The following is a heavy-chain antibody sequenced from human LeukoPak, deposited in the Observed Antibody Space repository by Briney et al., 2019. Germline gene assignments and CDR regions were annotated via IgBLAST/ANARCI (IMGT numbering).Heavy chain of an antibody. CDR1: GFTFSNYW. Sequence: GGSLRLSCAASGFTFSNYWMHWFRQAPGKGLVWVSRINSDGSSTSYADSVKGRFTISRDNAKNTLYLQMNSLRAEDTAVYYCARVSSGSYFGYYYYYMAVWGKGTTVTVSS. CDR3: ARVSSGSYFGYYYYYMAV. D-gene: IGHD1-26*01. J-gene: IGHJ6*03. V-gene: IGHV3-74*01. CDR2: INSDGSST.